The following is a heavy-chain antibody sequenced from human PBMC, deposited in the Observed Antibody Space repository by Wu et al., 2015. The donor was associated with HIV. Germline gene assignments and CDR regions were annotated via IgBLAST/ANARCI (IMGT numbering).Heavy chain of an antibody. CDR3: ARDLMSGSYLGLDYYYGMDV. CDR1: GYTFTSYY. Sequence: QVQLVQSGAEVKKPGASVKVSCKASGYTFTSYYMHWVRQAPGQGLEWMGIINPSGGSTSYAQKFQGRVTMTRDTSTSTVYMELSSLRSEDTAVYYCARDLMSGSYLGLDYYYGMDVWGQGTTVTVSS. V-gene: IGHV1-46*01. D-gene: IGHD1-26*01. J-gene: IGHJ6*02. CDR2: INPSGGST.